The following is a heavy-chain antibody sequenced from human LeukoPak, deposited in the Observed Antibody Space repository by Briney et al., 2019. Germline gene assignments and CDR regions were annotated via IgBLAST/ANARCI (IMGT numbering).Heavy chain of an antibody. CDR1: GGSISSSNW. V-gene: IGHV4-4*02. Sequence: SGTLSLTCAVSGGSISSSNWWSWVRQPPGKGLEWIGEIYHSGSTNYNPSLKSRVTISVDTSRNQFSLKLSSVTAADTAVYYCARGLENYYDSSGQTPYYFDYWGQGTLVTVSS. D-gene: IGHD3-22*01. CDR2: IYHSGST. J-gene: IGHJ4*02. CDR3: ARGLENYYDSSGQTPYYFDY.